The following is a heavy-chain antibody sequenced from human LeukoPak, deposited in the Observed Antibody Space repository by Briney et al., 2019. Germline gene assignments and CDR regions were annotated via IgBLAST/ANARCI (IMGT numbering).Heavy chain of an antibody. CDR3: ARANQLGIFDY. CDR1: GYSISSGYY. V-gene: IGHV4-38-2*02. J-gene: IGHJ4*02. CDR2: IYHSGST. D-gene: IGHD1-14*01. Sequence: SETLSLTCTVSGYSISSGYYWGWIRQPPGKGLEWIGSIYHSGSTYYNPSLKSRVTISVDTSKNQFSLKLGSVTAADTAVYYCARANQLGIFDYWGQGTLVTVSS.